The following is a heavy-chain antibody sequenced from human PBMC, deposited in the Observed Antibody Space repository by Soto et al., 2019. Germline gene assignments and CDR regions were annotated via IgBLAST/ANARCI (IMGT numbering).Heavy chain of an antibody. Sequence: EVQLVESGGGLVKPGGSLRLSCAASGFTFNNGWMSWVRQTPGKGLEWVGRIKRKVAGGTTYYSAPVQGRFTMSRDDSKNTVHLQMNSLMTEDTAVYYCTTDSTEAFCDDGPCSSVLTKNLDSWGQGTLVTVSS. V-gene: IGHV3-15*01. CDR2: IKRKVAGGTT. J-gene: IGHJ4*02. CDR3: TTDSTEAFCDDGPCSSVLTKNLDS. D-gene: IGHD2-8*02. CDR1: GFTFNNGW.